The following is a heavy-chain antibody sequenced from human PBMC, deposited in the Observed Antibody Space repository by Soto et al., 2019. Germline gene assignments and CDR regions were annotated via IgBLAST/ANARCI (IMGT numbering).Heavy chain of an antibody. V-gene: IGHV3-23*01. CDR3: AKDRNYPRDQFHN. D-gene: IGHD1-7*01. CDR2: ISANGQGI. J-gene: IGHJ4*02. CDR1: GFTFNNYA. Sequence: GGSLRLSCAASGFTFNNYAMSWVRQAPGKGLEWVSAISANGQGIYYADSVKGRFIISRDSSKNTVFLHMDSLTAEDTAVYYCAKDRNYPRDQFHNWGQGTLVTAPQ.